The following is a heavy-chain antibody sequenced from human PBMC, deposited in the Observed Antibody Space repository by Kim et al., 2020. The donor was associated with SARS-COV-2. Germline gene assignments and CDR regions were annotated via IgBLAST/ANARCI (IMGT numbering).Heavy chain of an antibody. CDR1: GGSFSGYY. Sequence: SETLSLTCAAYGGSFSGYYWSWIRQPPGKGLEWIWEINHSGSTNYNPSLKSRVTISVDTSKNQFSLKLSSVTADTAVYYCSRGTRQWLVRGPYYYYFDV. V-gene: IGHV4-34*01. CDR2: INHSGST. J-gene: IGHJ6*03. CDR3: SRGTRQWLVRGPYYYYFDV. D-gene: IGHD6-19*01.